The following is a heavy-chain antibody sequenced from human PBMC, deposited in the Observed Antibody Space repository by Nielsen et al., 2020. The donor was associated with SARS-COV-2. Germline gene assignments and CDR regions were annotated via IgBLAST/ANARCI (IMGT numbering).Heavy chain of an antibody. CDR2: ISSSGSTI. V-gene: IGHV3-11*04. D-gene: IGHD6-13*01. CDR1: GFTFSDYY. CDR3: ARAAADDYYYYYMDV. Sequence: GESLKISCAASGFTFSDYYMSWIRQAPGKGLEWVSYISSSGSTIYYADSVKGRFTISRDNAKNSLYLQMNSLRAEDTAVYYCARAAADDYYYYYMDVWGKGTTVTVSS. J-gene: IGHJ6*03.